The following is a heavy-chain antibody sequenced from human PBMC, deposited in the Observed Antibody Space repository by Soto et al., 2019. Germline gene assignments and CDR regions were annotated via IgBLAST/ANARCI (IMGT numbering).Heavy chain of an antibody. Sequence: GSLRLSCVASGFTFSNFAVTWVRQPPGKGLEWVSVISDSGDTTFHADSVKGRFTISRDNSKKTVYLQMNSLRAEDTAVYYCAKAARATTLYNFDFWGQGTLVTVSS. J-gene: IGHJ4*01. V-gene: IGHV3-23*01. CDR1: GFTFSNFA. D-gene: IGHD1-26*01. CDR3: AKAARATTLYNFDF. CDR2: ISDSGDTT.